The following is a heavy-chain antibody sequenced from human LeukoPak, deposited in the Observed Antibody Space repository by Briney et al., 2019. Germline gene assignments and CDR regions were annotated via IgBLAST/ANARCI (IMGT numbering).Heavy chain of an antibody. CDR2: IYYSGDT. J-gene: IGHJ4*02. V-gene: IGHV4-31*02. Sequence: PSQTLSLTCTVSGGSISSGDYYWSWIRQHPGKGLEWIGYIYYSGDTYYNPSLKSRVTISVDTSKNQFSLKLSSVAAADTAVYYCARAPRDTNSWYYFDYWGQGTLVFVSS. CDR1: GGSISSGDYY. D-gene: IGHD5-18*01. CDR3: ARAPRDTNSWYYFDY.